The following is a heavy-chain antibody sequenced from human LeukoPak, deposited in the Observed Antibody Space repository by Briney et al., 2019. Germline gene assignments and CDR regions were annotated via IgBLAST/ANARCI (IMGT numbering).Heavy chain of an antibody. CDR2: ISAYNGNT. CDR1: GYTFTSYG. D-gene: IGHD1-26*01. CDR3: AKVVGSGSYYYFDY. Sequence: ASVKVSCKASGYTFTSYGISWVRQAPGQGLEWMGWISAYNGNTNYAQKFQGRVTITRNTSISTAYLELGGLTSEDTAVYYCAKVVGSGSYYYFDYWGQGTLVTVSS. J-gene: IGHJ4*02. V-gene: IGHV1-18*01.